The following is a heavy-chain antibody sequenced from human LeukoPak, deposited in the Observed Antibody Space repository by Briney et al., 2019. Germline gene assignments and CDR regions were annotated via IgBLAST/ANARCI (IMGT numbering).Heavy chain of an antibody. CDR2: MTPNSGNT. V-gene: IGHV1-8*01. Sequence: ASVKVSCKASGYTFTRYDINWVRQATGQGLEWMGWMTPNSGNTGYAQKFQGRVTMTRNTSISTAYMELSSLRSEDTAVYYCAVPAAPMGWFDPWGQGTLVTVSS. J-gene: IGHJ5*02. CDR3: AVPAAPMGWFDP. D-gene: IGHD2-2*01. CDR1: GYTFTRYD.